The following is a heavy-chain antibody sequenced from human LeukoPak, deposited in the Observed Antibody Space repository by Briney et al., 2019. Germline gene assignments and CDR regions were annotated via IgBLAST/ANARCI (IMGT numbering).Heavy chain of an antibody. CDR3: ARGTYYDSSGYYYVGY. J-gene: IGHJ4*02. V-gene: IGHV1-8*01. CDR1: AYTFTIYD. D-gene: IGHD3-22*01. Sequence: GASVTVSCTSSAYTFTIYDINWVRQATGQGLEWMGWMNPNSGNTGYAQKFQGRVTMTRNTSISTAYMELSSLRSEDTAVYYCARGTYYDSSGYYYVGYWGQGTLVTVSS. CDR2: MNPNSGNT.